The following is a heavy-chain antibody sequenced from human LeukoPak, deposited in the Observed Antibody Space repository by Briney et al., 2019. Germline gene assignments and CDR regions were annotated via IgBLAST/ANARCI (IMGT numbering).Heavy chain of an antibody. D-gene: IGHD4-23*01. Sequence: SETLSLTCTVSGGSISSYYWSWIRQPPGKGLEWIGYIYYSGSTHYNPSLKSRVTISVDTSKNQFSLKLSSVTAADTAVYYCARGGWVTPRNAFDIWGQGTMVTVSS. CDR1: GGSISSYY. CDR2: IYYSGST. V-gene: IGHV4-59*01. CDR3: ARGGWVTPRNAFDI. J-gene: IGHJ3*02.